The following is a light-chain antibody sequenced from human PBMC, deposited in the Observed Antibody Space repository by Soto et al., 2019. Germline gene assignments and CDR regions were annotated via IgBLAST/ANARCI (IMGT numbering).Light chain of an antibody. CDR2: GAS. CDR1: QTVTSTF. CDR3: HQYNSSRT. Sequence: EIVLTQSPGTLSLSPGERATLSCRASQTVTSTFLAWYQQKPGQAPRHLIYGASRRATGIPDRFSGSGSSTDFPLTITRTEPEAFAVYYCHQYNSSRTFGQGTNVEMK. V-gene: IGKV3-20*01. J-gene: IGKJ1*01.